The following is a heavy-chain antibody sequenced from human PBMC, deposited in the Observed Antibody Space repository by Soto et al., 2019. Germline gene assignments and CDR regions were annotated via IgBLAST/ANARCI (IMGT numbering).Heavy chain of an antibody. CDR2: MNPNSCNT. CDR3: ARSVTTFGGYYYYYYYYMDV. J-gene: IGHJ6*03. CDR1: GYTFTSYD. Sequence: QVQLVQSGAEVKKPGASVKVSCKASGYTFTSYDINWVRQATGQGLEWMGWMNPNSCNTGYAQKFQGRVTMTRNTSISTAYMELSSLRSEDTAFYYCARSVTTFGGYYYYYYYYMDVWGKGTTVTVSS. D-gene: IGHD4-17*01. V-gene: IGHV1-8*01.